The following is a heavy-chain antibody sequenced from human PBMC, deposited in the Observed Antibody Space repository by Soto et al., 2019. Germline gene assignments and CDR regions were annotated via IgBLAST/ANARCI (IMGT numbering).Heavy chain of an antibody. V-gene: IGHV4-39*01. CDR3: ARVSGSYYNAMDD. CDR2: IYYSGST. D-gene: IGHD6-19*01. J-gene: IGHJ6*02. Sequence: SETLSLTCTVSGGSISRSSYYWGWIRQPPGKGLEWIGSIYYSGSTYYNPSLKSRVSISVDTSKTQFSLQLKSVTATDTALYYCARVSGSYYNAMDDWGQGSTVTVAS. CDR1: GGSISRSSYY.